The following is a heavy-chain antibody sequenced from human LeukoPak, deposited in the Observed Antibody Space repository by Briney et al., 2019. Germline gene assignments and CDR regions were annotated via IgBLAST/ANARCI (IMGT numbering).Heavy chain of an antibody. CDR1: GGSISTDLYY. CDR3: ARGSGWNSFDP. D-gene: IGHD6-19*01. Sequence: SETLSLTCTVSGGSISTDLYYWTWIRQPAGKGLEWIGRIYSNGWTDYNPPLKSRVSISVDTSKNHFSLKMSLATAADTALYYCARGSGWNSFDPWGQGTLVTVSS. J-gene: IGHJ5*02. V-gene: IGHV4-61*02. CDR2: IYSNGWT.